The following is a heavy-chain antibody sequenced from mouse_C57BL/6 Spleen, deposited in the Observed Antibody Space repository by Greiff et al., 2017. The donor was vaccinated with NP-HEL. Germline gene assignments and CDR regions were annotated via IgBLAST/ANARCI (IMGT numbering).Heavy chain of an antibody. J-gene: IGHJ4*01. CDR1: GYTFTGYW. V-gene: IGHV1-9*01. D-gene: IGHD2-4*01. CDR2: ILPGSGST. Sequence: QVTLKESGAELMKPGASVKLSCKATGYTFTGYWIEWVKQRPGHGLEWIGEILPGSGSTNYNEKFKGKATFTADTSSNTAYMQLSSLTTEDSAIYYCARTPGTDYDGYYAMDYWGQGTSVTVSS. CDR3: ARTPGTDYDGYYAMDY.